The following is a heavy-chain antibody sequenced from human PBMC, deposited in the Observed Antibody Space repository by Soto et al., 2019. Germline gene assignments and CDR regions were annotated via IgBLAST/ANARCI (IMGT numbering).Heavy chain of an antibody. V-gene: IGHV1-18*01. CDR1: GYTFTIDG. CDR3: ARDPYDILTGHYVDD. J-gene: IGHJ4*02. D-gene: IGHD3-9*01. CDR2: ISAYNGNT. Sequence: ASVRVSCTASGYTFTIDGISWVRPAPGQGLEWMGWISAYNGNTNYAQKLQGRVTMTTDTSTSTAYMELRSLRSDDTAVYYCARDPYDILTGHYVDDWGQGTLVTFSS.